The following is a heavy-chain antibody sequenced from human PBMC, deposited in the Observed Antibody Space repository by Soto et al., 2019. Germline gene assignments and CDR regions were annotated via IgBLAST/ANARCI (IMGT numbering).Heavy chain of an antibody. V-gene: IGHV4-59*06. CDR3: ARWPQLEPRFDY. CDR1: GYSIRSYS. J-gene: IGHJ4*02. Sequence: SETPSLTCPVSGYSIRSYSWSWIRQHPGKGLEWIGYIYYSGSTYYNPSLKSRVTISVDTSKNQFSLKLSSVTAADTAVYYCARWPQLEPRFDYWGQGTLVTAPQ. CDR2: IYYSGST. D-gene: IGHD1-1*01.